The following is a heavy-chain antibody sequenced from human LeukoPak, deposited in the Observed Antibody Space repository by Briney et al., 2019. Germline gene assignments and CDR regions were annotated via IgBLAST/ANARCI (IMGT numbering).Heavy chain of an antibody. V-gene: IGHV1-8*01. CDR1: GYTFTSYN. Sequence: ASVKVSCKATGYTFTSYNINWVRQATGQRLEWMGWMSPNSGNTGYAQKFQGRVTMTRNTSISTAYMELRSLRSEDTALYYCARGREVGATDYWGQGTLVTVSS. J-gene: IGHJ4*02. CDR2: MSPNSGNT. D-gene: IGHD1-26*01. CDR3: ARGREVGATDY.